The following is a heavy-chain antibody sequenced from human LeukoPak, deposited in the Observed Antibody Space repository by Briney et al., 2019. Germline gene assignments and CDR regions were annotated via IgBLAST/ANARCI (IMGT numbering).Heavy chain of an antibody. CDR1: GYTFTSYG. D-gene: IGHD5-18*01. CDR3: GDSYGPQAPLYY. V-gene: IGHV1-18*01. J-gene: IGHJ4*02. CDR2: ISANNGNT. Sequence: ASVKVSCKASGYTFTSYGISWVRQAPGQGLEWMGWISANNGNTNYAQKLQGRVTMTTDTSTSTAYMELRSLRSDDTAVYYCGDSYGPQAPLYYWGQGTLVTVSS.